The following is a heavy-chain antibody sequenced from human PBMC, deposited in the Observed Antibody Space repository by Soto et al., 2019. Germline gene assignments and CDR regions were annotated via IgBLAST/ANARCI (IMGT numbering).Heavy chain of an antibody. D-gene: IGHD2-8*02. J-gene: IGHJ4*01. CDR2: IKSRALGGTT. CDR3: TSDSYSSMVLVRFDY. V-gene: IGHV3-15*07. Sequence: PGGSLRLSCAGSGFPFSNAWINWVRHVPGKGLEWVGRIKSRALGGTTDFAAPVRGRFAITRDDSRNVAYMQMNSLHTEDTAVYYCTSDSYSSMVLVRFDYWGHGSLVTVSS. CDR1: GFPFSNAW.